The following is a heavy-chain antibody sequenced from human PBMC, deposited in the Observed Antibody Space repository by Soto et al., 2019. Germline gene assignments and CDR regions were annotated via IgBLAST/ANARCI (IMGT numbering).Heavy chain of an antibody. CDR1: GFIFKDYA. CDR3: AKEVAMAGTPLFDS. Sequence: PGGPLRPSCAASGFIFKDYALSWVRQAPGKGLEWVAGMLNGGDKSVYADSVKGRFTISRDNSRNTLYLQMNVLGGDDTAVYYCAKEVAMAGTPLFDSWGQGTLVTVSS. J-gene: IGHJ4*02. CDR2: MLNGGDKS. D-gene: IGHD6-19*01. V-gene: IGHV3-23*01.